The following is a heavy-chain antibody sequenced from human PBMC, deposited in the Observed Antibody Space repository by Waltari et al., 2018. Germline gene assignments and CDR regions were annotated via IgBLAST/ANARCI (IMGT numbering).Heavy chain of an antibody. J-gene: IGHJ4*02. CDR1: GFPFNSCS. CDR2: ISGGGDSA. D-gene: IGHD1-26*01. CDR3: VKTVTGSYDF. Sequence: EVQMLESGGRLVQPGGSLRLSCAASGFPFNSCSMSWVRQAPGKGLEWVSFISGGGDSAHYADSVNGRFTISRDNSKNTLFLQMNILRAEDTAVYYCVKTVTGSYDFWGQGTLVTVSS. V-gene: IGHV3-23*01.